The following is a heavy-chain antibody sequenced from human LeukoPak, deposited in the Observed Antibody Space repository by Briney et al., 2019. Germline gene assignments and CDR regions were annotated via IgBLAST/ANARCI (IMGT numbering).Heavy chain of an antibody. D-gene: IGHD2-2*02. J-gene: IGHJ6*02. CDR1: GYTFTSYY. Sequence: ASVKVSCKASGYTFTSYYMHWVRQAPGQGLEWMGIINPSGGSTSYAQKFQGRVTMTGDTSTSTVYMELSSLRSEDTAVYYCARDAPLGYCSSTSCYMKRGYYYYGMDVWGQGTTVTVSS. V-gene: IGHV1-46*01. CDR3: ARDAPLGYCSSTSCYMKRGYYYYGMDV. CDR2: INPSGGST.